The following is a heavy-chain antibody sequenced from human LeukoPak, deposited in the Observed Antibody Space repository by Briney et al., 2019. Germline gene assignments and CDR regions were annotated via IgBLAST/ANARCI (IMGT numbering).Heavy chain of an antibody. D-gene: IGHD3-3*01. CDR2: IYYSGST. CDR1: GGSISSGGYY. J-gene: IGHJ4*02. V-gene: IGHV4-39*01. CDR3: ARGPVLRFLEWLPHFDY. Sequence: SETLSLTCTVSGGSISSGGYYWSWIRQPPGKGLEWIGSIYYSGSTYYNPSLKSRVTISVDTSKNQFSLKLSSVTAADTAVYYCARGPVLRFLEWLPHFDYWGQGTLVTVSS.